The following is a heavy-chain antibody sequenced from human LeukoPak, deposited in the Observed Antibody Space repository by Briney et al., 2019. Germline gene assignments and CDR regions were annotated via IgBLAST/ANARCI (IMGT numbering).Heavy chain of an antibody. J-gene: IGHJ4*02. CDR2: ITGGGHNI. Sequence: GGSLRLSCAASGFTFSSFPMSWVRQAPGKGLEWVSAITGGGHNIYYADSVKGRFTISRDNSKNTLYLQMNTLRAEDRAVYFCAKENPVGGTNYFDYWGQGTLVTVSS. D-gene: IGHD1-26*01. CDR3: AKENPVGGTNYFDY. V-gene: IGHV3-23*01. CDR1: GFTFSSFP.